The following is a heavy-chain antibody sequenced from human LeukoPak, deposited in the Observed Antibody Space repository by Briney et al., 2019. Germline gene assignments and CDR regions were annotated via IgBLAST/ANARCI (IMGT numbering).Heavy chain of an antibody. CDR1: RFTFRGYW. J-gene: IGHJ5*02. D-gene: IGHD3-22*01. CDR3: AVAETVNSYDRLRLHH. Sequence: GGSLRISLAASRFTFRGYWMGWGRPAPGEGLEWGANMKQDGSDKYYVDSVKGRFTISRDNAKNSLYLQMDSLRAEDTAVYYCAVAETVNSYDRLRLHHWGQGTLVTVSS. V-gene: IGHV3-7*01. CDR2: MKQDGSDK.